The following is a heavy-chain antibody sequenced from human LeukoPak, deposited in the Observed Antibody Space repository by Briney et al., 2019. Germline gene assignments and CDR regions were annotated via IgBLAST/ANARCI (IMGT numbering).Heavy chain of an antibody. Sequence: ASVKVSCKASGYTFTSYDINWVRQATGQGLEWMGWMNPNSGNTGYAQKFQGRVTMTRNTSISTAYMELSSLRSEDTAVYYCARSWAAAYYYYGMDVWGQGTLVTVSS. CDR3: ARSWAAAYYYYGMDV. CDR2: MNPNSGNT. D-gene: IGHD6-13*01. V-gene: IGHV1-8*01. J-gene: IGHJ6*02. CDR1: GYTFTSYD.